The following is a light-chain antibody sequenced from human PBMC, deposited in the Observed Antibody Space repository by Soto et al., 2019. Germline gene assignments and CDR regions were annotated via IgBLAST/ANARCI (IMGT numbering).Light chain of an antibody. V-gene: IGKV1-5*03. CDR3: QHYNTYPWT. J-gene: IGKJ1*01. Sequence: DIQMTQSPSILSASVGDRVTITCRASQSISSWLAWYQQKPGKAPNLLIHKASHLESGVPSRFSGSGSGTEFTLIISSLQPGDFATYYCQHYNTYPWTFGQGTKVEIK. CDR2: KAS. CDR1: QSISSW.